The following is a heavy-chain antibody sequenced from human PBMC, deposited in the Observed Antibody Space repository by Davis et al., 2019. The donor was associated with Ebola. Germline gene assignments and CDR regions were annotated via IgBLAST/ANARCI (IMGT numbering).Heavy chain of an antibody. CDR2: ISAYNGNT. CDR1: GGSFRSNV. CDR3: ARARHYYDSSGSYYFDY. D-gene: IGHD3-22*01. J-gene: IGHJ4*02. Sequence: ASVKVSCKASGGSFRSNVFTWVRQAPGQGLEWMGWISAYNGNTNYAQKLQGRVTMTTDTSTSTAYMELRSLRSDDTAVYYCARARHYYDSSGSYYFDYWGQGTLVTVSS. V-gene: IGHV1-18*01.